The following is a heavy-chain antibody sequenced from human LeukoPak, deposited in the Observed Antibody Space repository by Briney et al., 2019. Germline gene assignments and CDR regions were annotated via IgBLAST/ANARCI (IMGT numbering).Heavy chain of an antibody. J-gene: IGHJ4*02. CDR2: IYYTGNT. CDR1: GGSISGYY. D-gene: IGHD6-13*01. V-gene: IGHV4-59*01. CDR3: ARGNPGIAAL. Sequence: SETLSLTCSVSGGSISGYYWSWIRQPPGKGLEWIGYIYYTGNTNYNPSLKSRVTFSLDTSKDQLSLNLRSVTAADTAVYYCARGNPGIAALWVQGTLVTVSS.